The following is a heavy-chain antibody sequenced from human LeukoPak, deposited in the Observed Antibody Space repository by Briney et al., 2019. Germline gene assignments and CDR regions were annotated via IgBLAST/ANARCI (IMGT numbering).Heavy chain of an antibody. J-gene: IGHJ4*02. V-gene: IGHV3-23*01. CDR3: AKAQGLCSGGSCYPRAYFFDY. D-gene: IGHD2-15*01. CDR1: GFTFSSHA. Sequence: GGSLRLSCAASGFTFSSHAMTWVRQAPGKGLEWVSAISGSGVYTYYADSVKGRFTISRDNSKNTLYLQINSLRADDTAEYYCAKAQGLCSGGSCYPRAYFFDYWGQGILVTVSS. CDR2: ISGSGVYT.